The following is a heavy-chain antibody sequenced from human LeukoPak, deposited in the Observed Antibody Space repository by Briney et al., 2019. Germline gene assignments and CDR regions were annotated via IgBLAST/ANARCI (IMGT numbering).Heavy chain of an antibody. V-gene: IGHV3-7*01. CDR1: GGSIGSSNYY. Sequence: ETLSLTCTVSGGSIGSSNYYWGWIRQPPGKGLEWVANIKQDGSEKYYVDSVKGRFTISRDNAKNSLYLQMNSLRAEDTAVYYCARDGRIGELSGYWGQVTLVTVSS. J-gene: IGHJ4*02. CDR3: ARDGRIGELSGY. D-gene: IGHD1-26*01. CDR2: IKQDGSEK.